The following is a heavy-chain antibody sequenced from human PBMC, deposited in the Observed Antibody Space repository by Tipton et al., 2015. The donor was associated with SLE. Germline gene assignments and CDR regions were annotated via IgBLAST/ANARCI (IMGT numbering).Heavy chain of an antibody. CDR1: GFPFNSYW. D-gene: IGHD2-8*02. CDR3: ITDRNYCNGGVCFTEYNFDY. J-gene: IGHJ4*02. Sequence: SLRLSCAASGFPFNSYWMGWVRQAPGKGLEWVATTDGDGRETYYVDSVTGRFIISRDNAKNSMYLHMNSLRAEDAAVYYCITDRNYCNGGVCFTEYNFDYWGQGSLVTVSS. V-gene: IGHV3-7*01. CDR2: TDGDGRET.